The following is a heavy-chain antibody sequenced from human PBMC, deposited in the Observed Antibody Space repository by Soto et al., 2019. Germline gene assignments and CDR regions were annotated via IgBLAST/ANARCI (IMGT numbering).Heavy chain of an antibody. CDR2: IITLLGMA. Sequence: QVQLVQSGAEVKKPGSSVKVSCKASGGTFISYTISWVRQAPGQGLEWMGRIITLLGMANYEQKLQGRVTMTANKSTNKAYMELSSLRSEDRSVYYCAMQYCSSTSCYRDYWVQGTPLTVSS. V-gene: IGHV1-69*02. CDR3: AMQYCSSTSCYRDY. CDR1: GGTFISYT. D-gene: IGHD2-2*02. J-gene: IGHJ4*02.